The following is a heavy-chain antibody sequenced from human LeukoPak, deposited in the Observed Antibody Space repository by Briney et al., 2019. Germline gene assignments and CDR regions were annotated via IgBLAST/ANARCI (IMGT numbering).Heavy chain of an antibody. CDR3: ARGSTVDTVATPLKY. CDR2: INPSGGST. D-gene: IGHD5-12*01. J-gene: IGHJ4*02. CDR1: GYSFTNYY. Sequence: ASVKVSCKASGYSFTNYYMHWVRQAPGQGLEWMGIINPSGGSTSYAQKFQGRVTMTRSTSVSTAYMELSSLRSEDTAVYYCARGSTVDTVATPLKYWGQGTLVTVSS. V-gene: IGHV1-46*01.